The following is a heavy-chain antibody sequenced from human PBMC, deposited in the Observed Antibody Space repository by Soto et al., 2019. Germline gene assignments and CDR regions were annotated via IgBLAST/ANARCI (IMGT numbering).Heavy chain of an antibody. CDR1: GFTFSSYA. CDR3: AKGSTRGCSSTSCSRSKNWFDP. J-gene: IGHJ5*02. CDR2: ISGSGGST. Sequence: EVQLLESGGGLVQPGGSLRLSCAASGFTFSSYAMSWVRQAPGKGLEWVSAISGSGGSTYYADSVKGRFTISRDNSKNTLYLQMNSLRAEDTAVYYCAKGSTRGCSSTSCSRSKNWFDPWGQGTLVTVSS. V-gene: IGHV3-23*01. D-gene: IGHD2-2*01.